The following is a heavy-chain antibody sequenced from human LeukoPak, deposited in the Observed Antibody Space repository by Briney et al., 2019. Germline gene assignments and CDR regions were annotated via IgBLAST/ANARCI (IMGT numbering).Heavy chain of an antibody. CDR3: AKDLGXXXXXYXSNXFDP. CDR2: IKSKTDFGTT. J-gene: IGHJ5*02. Sequence: GGSLRLSCAASGFTFSNAWMSWVRQAPGKGREWVGRIKSKTDFGTTDYAAPGKGIFTISRDDSKNNLYLQMNSQRAGDTTVXXXAKDLGXXXXXYXSNXFDPXGQGTLVTVXS. V-gene: IGHV3-15*01. CDR1: GFTFSNAW. D-gene: IGHD2-2*01.